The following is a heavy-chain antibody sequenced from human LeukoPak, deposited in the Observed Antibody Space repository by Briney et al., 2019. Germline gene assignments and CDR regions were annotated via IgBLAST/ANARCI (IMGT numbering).Heavy chain of an antibody. CDR1: GFTFRNYA. Sequence: PGGSLRLSCRASGFTFRNYAMSWVRQAPGKGLEWVSSISVSGSNGGYANYAVAVAGSFTVCIDVSRNKLFIQMNRLTVGDTAVYYCANRCRRLSQLIRWCLDLWGRGTLVTVSS. CDR2: ISVSGSNGGYA. CDR3: ANRCRRLSQLIRWCLDL. V-gene: IGHV3-23*01. D-gene: IGHD2-15*01. J-gene: IGHJ2*01.